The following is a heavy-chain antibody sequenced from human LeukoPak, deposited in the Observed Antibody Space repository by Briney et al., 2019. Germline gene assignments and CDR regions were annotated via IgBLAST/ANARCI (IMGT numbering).Heavy chain of an antibody. J-gene: IGHJ4*02. CDR3: AREKREITMIVVVTYCFDY. V-gene: IGHV4-4*07. Sequence: PSETLSLTCTVSGGSISSYYWSWIRQPPGKGLEWIGRIYTSGSTNYNPSLKSRVTMSVDTSKNQLSLKLSSVTAADTAVYYCAREKREITMIVVVTYCFDYWGQGTLVTVSS. CDR1: GGSISSYY. CDR2: IYTSGST. D-gene: IGHD3-22*01.